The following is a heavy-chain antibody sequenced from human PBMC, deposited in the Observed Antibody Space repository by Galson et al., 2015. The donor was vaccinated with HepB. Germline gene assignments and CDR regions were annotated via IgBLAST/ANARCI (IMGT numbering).Heavy chain of an antibody. V-gene: IGHV7-4-1*02. CDR1: GYTFTDYV. D-gene: IGHD3-3*01. CDR3: ARSPLRFLDWLPYYDYYYMDV. CDR2: MNTNTGKP. Sequence: SCKASGYTFTDYVVNWVRQAPGQGLEWMGWMNTNTGKPTYAPGFAGRFVFSLDTSVTTAYLQISSLETGDTAVYYCARSPLRFLDWLPYYDYYYMDVWGEGTTVTVSS. J-gene: IGHJ6*03.